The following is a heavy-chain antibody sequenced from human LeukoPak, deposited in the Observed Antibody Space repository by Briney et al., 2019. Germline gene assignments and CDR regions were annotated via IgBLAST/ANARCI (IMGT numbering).Heavy chain of an antibody. CDR2: IYYSGST. J-gene: IGHJ5*02. CDR1: GGSISSGGYY. CDR3: ARAGDYNGFDP. D-gene: IGHD4-17*01. V-gene: IGHV4-31*03. Sequence: NPSQTLSLTCTVSGGSISSGGYYWSWLRQHPGKGLEWIGYIYYSGSTYYNPSLKSRVTISVDTSKNQFSLKLSSVTAADTAVYYCARAGDYNGFDPWGQGTLVTVSS.